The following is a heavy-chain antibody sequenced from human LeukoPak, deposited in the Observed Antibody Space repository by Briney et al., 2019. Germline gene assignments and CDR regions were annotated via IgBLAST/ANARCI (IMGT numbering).Heavy chain of an antibody. CDR1: GGSISSYY. CDR2: IYYSGST. Sequence: SETLSLTCTVSGGSISSYYWSWIRQPPGKGLEWIVYIYYSGSTNYNPSLKSRVTISVDTSKNQFSLKLSSVTAADTAVYYCARAIVVVTAEYYFDYWGQGTLVTVSS. CDR3: ARAIVVVTAEYYFDY. V-gene: IGHV4-59*01. D-gene: IGHD2-21*02. J-gene: IGHJ4*02.